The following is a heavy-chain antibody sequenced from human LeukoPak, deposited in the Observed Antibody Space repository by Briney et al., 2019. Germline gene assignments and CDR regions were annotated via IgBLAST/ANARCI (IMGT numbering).Heavy chain of an antibody. D-gene: IGHD3-10*01. CDR2: ISGSGGST. V-gene: IGHV3-23*01. J-gene: IGHJ5*02. Sequence: PGGSLRLSCAASGFTFSSYAMSWVRQAPGKGLEWVSAISGSGGSTYYADSVKGRFTISRDNSKNTLYLQMNSLRAEDTAVYYCAKDHGVRGVISPNWFDPWGQGTLVTVSS. CDR1: GFTFSSYA. CDR3: AKDHGVRGVISPNWFDP.